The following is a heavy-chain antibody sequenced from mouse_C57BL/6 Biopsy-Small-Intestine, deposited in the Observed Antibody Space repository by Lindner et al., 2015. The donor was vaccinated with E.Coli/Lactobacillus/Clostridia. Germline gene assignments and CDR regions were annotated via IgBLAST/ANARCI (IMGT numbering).Heavy chain of an antibody. CDR2: TFYSGIT. CDR1: GFSINSDCY. Sequence: EVQLQESGPSLVRPSQTLSLTCTITGFSINSDCYWIWIRQFPGNKLECIGYTFYSGITYYNPSLESRTYITRDTSKNQFSLKLSSVTTEDTATYYCARYYYSGSYWYFDVWGTGTTVTVSS. CDR3: ARYYYSGSYWYFDV. V-gene: IGHV3-3*01. J-gene: IGHJ1*03. D-gene: IGHD1-1*01.